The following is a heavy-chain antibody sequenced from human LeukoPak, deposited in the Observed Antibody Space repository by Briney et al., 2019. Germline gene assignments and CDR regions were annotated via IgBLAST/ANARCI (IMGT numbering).Heavy chain of an antibody. CDR2: ITDSGGST. V-gene: IGHV3-64D*09. CDR1: GFSFGSYA. Sequence: GGSLRLSCSASGFSFGSYAMHWVRQAPGKGLEYVSVITDSGGSTFYADSVKGRSTISRDNSKNTLYLLMSSLRAEDTALYYCVKGDTGSNYNVDYWGQGTLVTVSS. CDR3: VKGDTGSNYNVDY. J-gene: IGHJ4*02. D-gene: IGHD1-26*01.